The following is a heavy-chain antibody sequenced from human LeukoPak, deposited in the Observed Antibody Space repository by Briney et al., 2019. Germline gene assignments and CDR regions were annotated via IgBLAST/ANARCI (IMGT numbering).Heavy chain of an antibody. CDR3: ARDVGP. Sequence: PGRSLRLSCAASGLTVSNNYMRWVRQAPGKGLEWVSLIYSNGRTDYTDSVKGRFSISRDNSKNTMYLQMNSLRAEDTAMYYCARDVGPWGKGTLVTVSS. J-gene: IGHJ5*02. D-gene: IGHD2-15*01. CDR2: IYSNGRT. V-gene: IGHV3-53*01. CDR1: GLTVSNNY.